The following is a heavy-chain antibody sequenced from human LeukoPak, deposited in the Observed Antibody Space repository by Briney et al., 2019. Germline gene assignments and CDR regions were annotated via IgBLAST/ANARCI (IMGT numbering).Heavy chain of an antibody. Sequence: SETLSLTCTVSGGSISSYYWSWIRQPPGKGLEWIGYIYYSGSTNYNPSLKSRVTISVDTSKNQFSLKLSSVTAADTAVYYCARSNPLGRYYYYYYMDVWGKGTTVTVSS. CDR3: ARSNPLGRYYYYYYMDV. D-gene: IGHD4-11*01. CDR1: GGSISSYY. V-gene: IGHV4-59*01. CDR2: IYYSGST. J-gene: IGHJ6*03.